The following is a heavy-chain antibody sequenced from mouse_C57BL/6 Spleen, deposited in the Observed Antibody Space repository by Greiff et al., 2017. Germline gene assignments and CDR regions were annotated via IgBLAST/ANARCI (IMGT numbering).Heavy chain of an antibody. CDR1: GYAFSSSW. CDR2: IYPGDGDT. Sequence: QVKLQQSGPELVKPGASVKISCKASGYAFSSSWMNWVKQRPGKGLEWIGRIYPGDGDTNYNGKFKGKATLTADKSSSTAYMQLSSLTSEDSAVYFCARCLYYDYDYFDYWGQGTTLTVSS. J-gene: IGHJ2*01. D-gene: IGHD2-4*01. V-gene: IGHV1-82*01. CDR3: ARCLYYDYDYFDY.